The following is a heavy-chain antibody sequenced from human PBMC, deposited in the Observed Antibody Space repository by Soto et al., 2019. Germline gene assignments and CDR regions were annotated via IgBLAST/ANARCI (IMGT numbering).Heavy chain of an antibody. V-gene: IGHV3-23*01. D-gene: IGHD1-1*01. CDR1: GFTFSSYA. CDR3: AKGPPLSVGQPVLAAFDI. CDR2: ISGSGGST. Sequence: GSLRLSCAASGFTFSSYAMSWVRQAPGKGLEWVSAISGSGGSTYYADSVKGRFTISRDNSKNTLYLQMNSLRAEDTAVYYCAKGPPLSVGQPVLAAFDIWGQGTMVTVSS. J-gene: IGHJ3*02.